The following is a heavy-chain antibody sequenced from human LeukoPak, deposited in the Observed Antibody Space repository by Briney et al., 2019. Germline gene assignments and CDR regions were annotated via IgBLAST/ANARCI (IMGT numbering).Heavy chain of an antibody. CDR3: ARGTGYSSSWYWFDP. V-gene: IGHV4-30-4*01. J-gene: IGHJ5*02. CDR1: GGSISSGDYY. Sequence: SQTLSLTCTVSGGSISSGDYYWSWIRQPPGKGLEWIGYIYYSGSTYYNPSLKSRVTISVDTSKNQFSLKLSSVTAADTAVYYCARGTGYSSSWYWFDPWGQGTLVNVSS. D-gene: IGHD6-13*01. CDR2: IYYSGST.